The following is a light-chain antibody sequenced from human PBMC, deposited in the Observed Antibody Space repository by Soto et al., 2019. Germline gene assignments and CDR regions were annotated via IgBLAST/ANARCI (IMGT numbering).Light chain of an antibody. V-gene: IGLV2-14*01. J-gene: IGLJ1*01. CDR3: SSYTISSTYV. Sequence: QSALTQPASVSGSPGQSIAISCTGTSSDVGAYNYVSWYQQYPGKAPKLGIYDVTNRPSGVSNRFSGSKSGSTASLTISGLQAEDEADYYCSSYTISSTYVFGTGTKLTVL. CDR2: DVT. CDR1: SSDVGAYNY.